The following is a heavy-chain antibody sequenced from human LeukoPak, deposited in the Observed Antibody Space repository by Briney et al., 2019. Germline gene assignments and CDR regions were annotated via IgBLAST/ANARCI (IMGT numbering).Heavy chain of an antibody. Sequence: PSETLSLTCAVYGGSFSGYYWSWIRRPPGKGLEWIGEINHSGSTNYNPSLKSRVTISVDTSKNRFSLKLSSVTAADAAVYYCARRATIFGVVTMAFDPWGQGTLVTVPS. V-gene: IGHV4-34*01. J-gene: IGHJ5*02. D-gene: IGHD3-3*01. CDR3: ARRATIFGVVTMAFDP. CDR2: INHSGST. CDR1: GGSFSGYY.